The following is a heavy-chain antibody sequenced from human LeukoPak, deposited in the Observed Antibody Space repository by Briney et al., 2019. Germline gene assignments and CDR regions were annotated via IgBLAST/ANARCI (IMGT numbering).Heavy chain of an antibody. V-gene: IGHV4-34*01. CDR3: ARREAATFDY. J-gene: IGHJ4*02. D-gene: IGHD2-15*01. Sequence: SETLSLTCAVYGGSFSGYYWSWIRQPPGKGLEWIGEINHSGSTNYNPSLKSRVTISVDTTENQFSLKLSSVTAADTAVYYCARREAATFDYWGQGTLVTVSS. CDR2: INHSGST. CDR1: GGSFSGYY.